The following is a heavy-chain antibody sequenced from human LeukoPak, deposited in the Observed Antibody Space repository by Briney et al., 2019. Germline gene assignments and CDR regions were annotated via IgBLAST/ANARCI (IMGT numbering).Heavy chain of an antibody. CDR1: GYIFAIYW. CDR2: IYPGDSDT. Sequence: GESLKISCKGSGYIFAIYWIRWVRQMPGKGLEWMGIIYPGDSDTTYSPSFQGQVTISADKSISTAYLQWSSLKASDTAMYYCARQRCSGGACYSDYWGQGTLVTVSS. CDR3: ARQRCSGGACYSDY. J-gene: IGHJ4*02. V-gene: IGHV5-51*01. D-gene: IGHD2-15*01.